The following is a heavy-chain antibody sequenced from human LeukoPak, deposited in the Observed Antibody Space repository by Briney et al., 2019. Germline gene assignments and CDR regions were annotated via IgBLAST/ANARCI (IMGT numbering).Heavy chain of an antibody. Sequence: ASVKVSCKASGYIFTSYSLHWVRQAPGQGLEWMGIINPSGGSTSYAQKFQGRVTVTMDTSTSTVYMDLSSLRSEDTAVYYCATLPNSARYPFLDYWGQGTLVTVSS. J-gene: IGHJ4*02. V-gene: IGHV1-46*01. CDR2: INPSGGST. CDR1: GYIFTSYS. CDR3: ATLPNSARYPFLDY. D-gene: IGHD1-26*01.